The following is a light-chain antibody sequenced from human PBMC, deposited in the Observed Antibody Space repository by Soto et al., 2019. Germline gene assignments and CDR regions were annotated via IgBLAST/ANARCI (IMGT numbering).Light chain of an antibody. CDR3: SSYTSSSTLDWV. CDR2: EVS. J-gene: IGLJ3*02. V-gene: IGLV2-14*01. Sequence: QSALTQPASVSGSPGQSITISCTGTSSDVGAYNYVSWYQQHPGKAPKVMIYEVSNRPSGVSNRFSGSKSGNTASLTISGLQAEDEADYYCSSYTSSSTLDWVFGGGTKLTVL. CDR1: SSDVGAYNY.